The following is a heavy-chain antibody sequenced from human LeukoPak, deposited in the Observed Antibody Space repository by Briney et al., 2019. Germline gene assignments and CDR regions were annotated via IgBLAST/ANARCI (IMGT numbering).Heavy chain of an antibody. D-gene: IGHD2-21*02. Sequence: SQTLSLACTVSGGSISSGGYYWSWIRQHPGKGLEWIGYIYYSGSTYYNPSLKSRVTISVDTSKNQFSLKLSSVTAADTAVYYCAREASYCGGDCYPDYWGQGTLVTVSS. CDR2: IYYSGST. V-gene: IGHV4-31*03. CDR1: GGSISSGGYY. CDR3: AREASYCGGDCYPDY. J-gene: IGHJ4*02.